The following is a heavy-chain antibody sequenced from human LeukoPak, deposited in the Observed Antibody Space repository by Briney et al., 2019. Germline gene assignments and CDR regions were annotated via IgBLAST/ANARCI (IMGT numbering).Heavy chain of an antibody. V-gene: IGHV3-66*01. Sequence: PGGSLRLSCAGSGFTVGPNYMTWVRQAPGKGLEWVSVIYSGGSTYYADSVEGRFTISRDNSKNTLYLQMNSLRAEDTAVYYCAPRGGYYHDAFDIWGQGTMVTVSS. CDR2: IYSGGST. J-gene: IGHJ3*02. D-gene: IGHD3-22*01. CDR3: APRGGYYHDAFDI. CDR1: GFTVGPNY.